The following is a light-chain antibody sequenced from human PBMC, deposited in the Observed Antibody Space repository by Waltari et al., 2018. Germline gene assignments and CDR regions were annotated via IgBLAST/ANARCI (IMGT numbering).Light chain of an antibody. CDR2: EVT. V-gene: IGLV2-14*01. CDR3: SSYTSVSTYVI. Sequence: QSALTQPASVSGSPGQSITISCTGTSSDVGGHNYVSWYQLHPGKAPKLIIYEVTYRPSGVCDRFSGSKSGNTASLTISGLQAEDEADYYCSSYTSVSTYVIFGGGTKLTVL. J-gene: IGLJ2*01. CDR1: SSDVGGHNY.